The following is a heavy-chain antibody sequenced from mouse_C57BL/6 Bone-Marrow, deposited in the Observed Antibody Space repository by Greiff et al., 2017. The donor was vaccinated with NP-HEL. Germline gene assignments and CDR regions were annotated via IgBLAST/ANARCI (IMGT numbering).Heavy chain of an antibody. CDR3: ARGMMVNWYFDV. V-gene: IGHV3-6*01. J-gene: IGHJ1*03. D-gene: IGHD2-3*01. CDR2: ISYDGSN. CDR1: GYSITSGYY. Sequence: EVKLMESGPGLVKPSQSLSLTCSVTGYSITSGYYWNWIRQFPGNKLEWMGYISYDGSNNYNPSLKNRISITRDTSKNQFFLKLNSVTTEDTATYYCARGMMVNWYFDVWGTGTTVTVSS.